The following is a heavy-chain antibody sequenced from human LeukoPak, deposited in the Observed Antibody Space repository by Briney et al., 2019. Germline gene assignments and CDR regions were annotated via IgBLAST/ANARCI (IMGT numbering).Heavy chain of an antibody. Sequence: ASVNVSCKASGYPFTTYYIHWVRQAPGQGLEWMGWISAYNGNTNYAQKLQGRVTMTTDTSTSTAYMELRSLRSDDTAVYYCARDRWYYDSSGYYRHDAFDIWGQGTMVTVSS. CDR2: ISAYNGNT. CDR1: GYPFTTYY. D-gene: IGHD3-22*01. J-gene: IGHJ3*02. V-gene: IGHV1-18*04. CDR3: ARDRWYYDSSGYYRHDAFDI.